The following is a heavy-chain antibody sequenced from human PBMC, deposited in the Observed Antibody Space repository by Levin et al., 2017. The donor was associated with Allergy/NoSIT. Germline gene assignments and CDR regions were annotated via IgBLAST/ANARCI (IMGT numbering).Heavy chain of an antibody. V-gene: IGHV4-34*01. CDR1: GGSFSGYY. Sequence: RASETLSLTCAVYGGSFSGYYWSWIRQPPGKGLEWIGEINHSGSTNYNPSLKSRVTISVDTSKNQFSLKLSSVTAADTAVYYCARGSYRSPPQHVPYNWFDPWGQGTLVTVSS. J-gene: IGHJ5*02. CDR2: INHSGST. CDR3: ARGSYRSPPQHVPYNWFDP. D-gene: IGHD5-18*01.